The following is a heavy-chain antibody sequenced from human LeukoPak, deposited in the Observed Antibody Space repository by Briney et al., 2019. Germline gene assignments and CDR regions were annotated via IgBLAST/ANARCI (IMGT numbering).Heavy chain of an antibody. D-gene: IGHD3-22*01. CDR1: GFTFSSYS. CDR2: ISNTNDYI. J-gene: IGHJ4*02. Sequence: GGSPRLSCAASGFTFSSYSMNWVRQAPGKGLEWVSSISNTNDYIYYAESVKGRFTLSRDNAKNMLYLHMNSLRAEDTAIYYCTRDSGFDNSAHYLSLPSYWGQGTLVTVSS. V-gene: IGHV3-21*06. CDR3: TRDSGFDNSAHYLSLPSY.